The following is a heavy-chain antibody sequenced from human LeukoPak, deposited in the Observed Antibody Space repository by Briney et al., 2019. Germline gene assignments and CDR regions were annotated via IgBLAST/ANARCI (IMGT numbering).Heavy chain of an antibody. V-gene: IGHV3-23*01. CDR2: ISGSGGST. D-gene: IGHD2/OR15-2a*01. CDR1: GFTFSSYA. J-gene: IGHJ6*03. CDR3: AKASIYYYMDV. Sequence: SGGSLRLSCAASGFTFSSYAMSRVRQAPGKGLEWVSAISGSGGSTYYADSVKGRFTISRDNSKNTLYLQMNNVRAEDTAVYYCAKASIYYYMDVWGRGTTVTVS.